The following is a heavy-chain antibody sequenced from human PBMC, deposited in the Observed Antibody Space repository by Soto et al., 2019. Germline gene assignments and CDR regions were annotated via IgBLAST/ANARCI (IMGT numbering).Heavy chain of an antibody. Sequence: QVQLQESGPGLVKPSHTLSLTCAVSGYSISSSNWWGWILQPPGKGLEWIGYNYYSGTTYYNPSLKSRITLSVHTSKNQFSLKLTSVTAVDTAVYYCARREIQGPIDYWGQGTLVTVSS. V-gene: IGHV4-28*01. CDR3: ARREIQGPIDY. J-gene: IGHJ4*02. CDR1: GYSISSSNW. CDR2: NYYSGTT. D-gene: IGHD1-26*01.